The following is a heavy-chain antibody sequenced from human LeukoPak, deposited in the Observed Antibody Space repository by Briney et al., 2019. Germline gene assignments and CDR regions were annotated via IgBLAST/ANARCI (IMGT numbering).Heavy chain of an antibody. CDR1: GGSISNSSYY. V-gene: IGHV4-39*01. J-gene: IGHJ5*02. CDR3: ARLSATSIRFDP. D-gene: IGHD1-26*01. CDR2: MYYGANT. Sequence: SETLSLTCTVSGGSISNSSYYWGWIRQPPWKGLEWIGSMYYGANTYHNPSLKSRVTISVDTSKNQFSLKLNSVTAADTAVYYCARLSATSIRFDPWGQGTLVTVSS.